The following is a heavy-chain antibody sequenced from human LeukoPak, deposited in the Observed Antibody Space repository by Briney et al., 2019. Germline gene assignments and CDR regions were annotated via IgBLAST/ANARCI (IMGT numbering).Heavy chain of an antibody. J-gene: IGHJ4*02. CDR3: AKDPPGIVVVPAAIDY. CDR2: IRYDGSNK. Sequence: GGSLRLSCAASGFTFSSYGMHWVRQAPGKGLEWVAFIRYDGSNKYYADSVKGRFTISRDNSKNTLYLQMNSLRAEDTAVYYCAKDPPGIVVVPAAIDYWGQGTLVTVSS. V-gene: IGHV3-30*02. CDR1: GFTFSSYG. D-gene: IGHD2-2*01.